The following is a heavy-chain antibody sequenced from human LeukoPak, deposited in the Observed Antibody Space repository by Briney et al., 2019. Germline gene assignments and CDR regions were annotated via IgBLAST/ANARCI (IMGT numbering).Heavy chain of an antibody. J-gene: IGHJ5*02. CDR2: FNSVGSST. D-gene: IGHD3-10*01. CDR1: GFTFSSYW. V-gene: IGHV3-74*01. Sequence: GGSLRLSCAASGFTFSSYWMHWVRQAPGKGLVWVSRFNSVGSSTSYADSVKDLFTISRDNAKNTLYLQMNSLRAEDAAVYYCARFKITMVRGHQFDPWGQGTLVTVSS. CDR3: ARFKITMVRGHQFDP.